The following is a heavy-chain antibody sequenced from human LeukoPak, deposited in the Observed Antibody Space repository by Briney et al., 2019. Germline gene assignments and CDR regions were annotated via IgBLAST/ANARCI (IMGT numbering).Heavy chain of an antibody. J-gene: IGHJ6*02. CDR3: ARDRWELPNYYYYYGMDV. CDR2: IIPILGIA. V-gene: IGHV1-69*04. D-gene: IGHD1-26*01. CDR1: GGTFSSYA. Sequence: SAKVSCKASGGTFSSYAISWVRQAPGQGLEWMGRIIPILGIANYAQKFQGRVTITADKSTSTAYMELSSLRSEDTAVYYCARDRWELPNYYYYYGMDVWGQGTTVTVSS.